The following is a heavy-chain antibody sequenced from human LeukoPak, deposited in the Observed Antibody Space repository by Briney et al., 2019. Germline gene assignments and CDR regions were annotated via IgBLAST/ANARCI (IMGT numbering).Heavy chain of an antibody. CDR2: ISGSGGST. J-gene: IGHJ2*01. CDR1: GFTFSSYA. V-gene: IGHV3-23*01. D-gene: IGHD6-19*01. CDR3: AKVKLGSGWYYWYFDL. Sequence: PGGSLRLSCAASGFTFSSYAMSWVRQAPGKGLEWVSAISGSGGSTYYADSVKGRFTISRDNSKNTLYLQMNSLRAEDTAVYYCAKVKLGSGWYYWYFDLWGRGTLVTVSS.